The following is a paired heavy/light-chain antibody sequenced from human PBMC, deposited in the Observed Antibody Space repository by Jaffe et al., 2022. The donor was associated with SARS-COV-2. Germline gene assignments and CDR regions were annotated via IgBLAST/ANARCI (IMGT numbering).Light chain of an antibody. V-gene: IGKV3-15*01. CDR1: QSVSSN. J-gene: IGKJ1*01. CDR3: QQYRT. CDR2: GAS. Sequence: EIVMTQSPATLSVSPGERATLSCRASQSVSSNLAWYQQKPGQAPRLLIYGASTRATGIPARFSGSGSGTEFTLTISSLQSEDFAVYYCQQYRTFGQGTKVEIK.
Heavy chain of an antibody. Sequence: QVQLQQWGAGLLKPSETLSLTCAVYGGSFSGYYWSWIRQPPGKGLEWIGEINHSGSTNYNPSLKSRVTISVDTSKNQFSLKLSSVTAADTAVYYCARGSLLYYYDRFGYYYYGMDVWGQGTTVTVSS. V-gene: IGHV4-34*01. J-gene: IGHJ6*02. CDR2: INHSGST. CDR3: ARGSLLYYYDRFGYYYYGMDV. D-gene: IGHD3-10*02. CDR1: GGSFSGYY.